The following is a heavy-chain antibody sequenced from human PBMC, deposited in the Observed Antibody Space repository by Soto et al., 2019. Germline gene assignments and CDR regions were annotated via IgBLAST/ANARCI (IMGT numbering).Heavy chain of an antibody. CDR3: ARDPMVATHLGADY. CDR1: GGTFSSYT. J-gene: IGHJ4*02. D-gene: IGHD5-12*01. V-gene: IGHV1-69*08. Sequence: QVQLVQSGAEVKKPGSSVKVSCKASGGTFSSYTISWVRQAPGQGLEWMGRIIPILGIANYAQKFQGRGTITADKSTSTAYMELSSLRSEDTAVYYCARDPMVATHLGADYWGQGTLVTVSS. CDR2: IIPILGIA.